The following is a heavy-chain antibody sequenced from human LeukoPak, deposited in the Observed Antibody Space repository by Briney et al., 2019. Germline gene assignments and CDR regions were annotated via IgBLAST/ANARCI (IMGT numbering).Heavy chain of an antibody. J-gene: IGHJ4*02. CDR3: ARDLQYYYDSSGSPGC. D-gene: IGHD3-22*01. Sequence: GGSLRLSCAASGFTFSSYWMHWVRQAPGKGLVWVSRINSAGTSTSYADSVRGRFTISRDNAKNTLYLQMHSLRAEDTAVYYCARDLQYYYDSSGSPGCWGQGTLVTVSS. V-gene: IGHV3-74*01. CDR2: INSAGTST. CDR1: GFTFSSYW.